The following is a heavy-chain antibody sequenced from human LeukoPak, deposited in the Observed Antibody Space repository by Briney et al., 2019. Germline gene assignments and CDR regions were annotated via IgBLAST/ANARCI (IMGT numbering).Heavy chain of an antibody. J-gene: IGHJ4*02. CDR3: AKDLGYSGSYIDC. Sequence: PGRSLRLSCAASGFTLSSYVMHWVRQAPGKGLEWVAFVSYDGGNKYYADSVKGRFTISRDNSKNTLYLQMNSLRTEDTAVYYCAKDLGYSGSYIDCWGQGTLVTVSS. D-gene: IGHD1-26*01. CDR1: GFTLSSYV. V-gene: IGHV3-30*18. CDR2: VSYDGGNK.